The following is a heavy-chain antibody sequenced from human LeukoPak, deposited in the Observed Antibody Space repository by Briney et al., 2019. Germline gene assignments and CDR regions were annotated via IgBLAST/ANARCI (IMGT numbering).Heavy chain of an antibody. CDR1: GYTFTGYY. CDR3: ARSPTTLRYYGMDV. Sequence: AASVKVSCKASGYTFTGYYMHWVRQAPGQGLEWMGWINPNSGGTNYAQKFQGRVTMTRDTSISTAYMELSRLRSDDTAVYYCARSPTTLRYYGMDVWGQGTTVTVSS. V-gene: IGHV1-2*02. CDR2: INPNSGGT. J-gene: IGHJ6*02. D-gene: IGHD1-1*01.